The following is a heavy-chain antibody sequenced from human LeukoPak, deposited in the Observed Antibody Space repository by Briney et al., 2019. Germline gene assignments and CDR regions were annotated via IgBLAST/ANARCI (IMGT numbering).Heavy chain of an antibody. CDR2: ITNNGATT. CDR1: GFTFSGNS. D-gene: IGHD3-10*01. V-gene: IGHV3-23*01. CDR3: AKDWGYGSGTYYPH. J-gene: IGHJ4*02. Sequence: GGSLRLSCAASGFTFSGNSMNWVRQAPGRGLEWVSVITNNGATTYYADSVKGRFTISRDNSKNMLYLQMNSLRAEDTAVYYCAKDWGYGSGTYYPHWGQGTLVTVSS.